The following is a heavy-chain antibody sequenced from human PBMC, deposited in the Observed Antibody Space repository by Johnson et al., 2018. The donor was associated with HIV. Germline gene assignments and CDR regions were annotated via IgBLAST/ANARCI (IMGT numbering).Heavy chain of an antibody. CDR2: ISYDGNNK. J-gene: IGHJ3*02. CDR3: GRGGGVSSGWSTEDAFDI. CDR1: GFTFSSYA. V-gene: IGHV3-30*04. Sequence: QVQLVESGGVVVQPGGSLRLSCAASGFTFSSYALHWVRQAPGKGLEWVAVISYDGNNKYCADSVQGRFTISRDNSKNTLYMKMNILRPEDTAVYYCGRGGGVSSGWSTEDAFDIWGQGTMVTVSS. D-gene: IGHD6-19*01.